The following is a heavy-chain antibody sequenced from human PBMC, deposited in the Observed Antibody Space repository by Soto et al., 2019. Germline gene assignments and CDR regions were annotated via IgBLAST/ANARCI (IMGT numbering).Heavy chain of an antibody. CDR2: IYYSGST. V-gene: IGHV4-31*03. J-gene: IGHJ2*01. CDR1: GGSISSGGYY. Sequence: QVQLQESGPGLVKPSQTLSLTCTVSGGSISSGGYYWSWIRQHPGKGLEWIGYIYYSGSTYYNPSLKSRVTISVDTSKNQFSLKLSSVTAADTAVYYCARDLYHYGDSYWYFDLWGRGTLVTVSS. D-gene: IGHD4-17*01. CDR3: ARDLYHYGDSYWYFDL.